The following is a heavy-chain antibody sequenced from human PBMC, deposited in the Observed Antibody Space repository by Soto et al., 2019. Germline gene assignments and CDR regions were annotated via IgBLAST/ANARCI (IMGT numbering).Heavy chain of an antibody. J-gene: IGHJ4*02. V-gene: IGHV1-69*12. CDR3: ARDGGVYDYSPFDY. Sequence: QVQLVQSGAEVKKPGSSVKVSCKASGGTFSSYAISWVRQAPGQGLEWMGGIIPIFGTADYAQKFQGRVTINAHESTSAAYMELSSLRSEDTAVYYCARDGGVYDYSPFDYWGQGTLVTVSS. D-gene: IGHD4-4*01. CDR2: IIPIFGTA. CDR1: GGTFSSYA.